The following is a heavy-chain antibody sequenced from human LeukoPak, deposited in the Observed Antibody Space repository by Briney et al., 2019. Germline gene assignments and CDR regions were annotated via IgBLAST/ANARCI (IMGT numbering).Heavy chain of an antibody. CDR2: IYYSGST. CDR1: GGFISSYY. D-gene: IGHD1-26*01. CDR3: VRGGIVGTTARIPLFDY. J-gene: IGHJ4*02. Sequence: PSETLSLTCTVSGGFISSYYWSRVRQPPGKGLERIGYIYYSGSTNYNPSLKSRVTMSVDTSKNQFSLKLSSVTAADTAVYYCVRGGIVGTTARIPLFDYWGQGTLVTVSS. V-gene: IGHV4-59*01.